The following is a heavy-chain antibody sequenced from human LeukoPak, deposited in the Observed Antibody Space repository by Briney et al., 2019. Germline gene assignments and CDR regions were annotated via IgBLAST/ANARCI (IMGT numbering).Heavy chain of an antibody. Sequence: GVLRLSCAASGFTVSSNYMSWVRQAPGKGLEWVSVIYSGGSTYYADSAKGRFTISRDNSKNTLNLQMNSLRAEDTAVYYCARERYSYGPRGYYYYMDVWGKGTTVTVSS. D-gene: IGHD5-18*01. CDR3: ARERYSYGPRGYYYYMDV. CDR2: IYSGGST. CDR1: GFTVSSNY. V-gene: IGHV3-66*02. J-gene: IGHJ6*03.